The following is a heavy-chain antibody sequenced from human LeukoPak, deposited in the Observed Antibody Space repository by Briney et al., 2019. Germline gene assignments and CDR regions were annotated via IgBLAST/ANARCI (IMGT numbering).Heavy chain of an antibody. D-gene: IGHD5-18*01. V-gene: IGHV3-30-3*01. CDR3: ARESGALRGYSFGL. Sequence: GRSLRLSRAASVFSFSRYAMHWVRPAAGKGLEWVAITTSDESNKHYADSVKGRFTISRDNSKNTLYLQMNSLRAEDTAVYYCARESGALRGYSFGLWGQGTLVTVSS. J-gene: IGHJ4*02. CDR1: VFSFSRYA. CDR2: TTSDESNK.